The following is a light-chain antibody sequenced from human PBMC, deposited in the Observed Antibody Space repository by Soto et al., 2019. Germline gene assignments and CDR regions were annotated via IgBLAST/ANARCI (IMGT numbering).Light chain of an antibody. Sequence: QSVLTQPPSVSAAPGQKVTISCSGRSSNIGSDYVSWYQQLPVTAPKLLIYENSERPSGIPDRFSGSKSGTSATLGITGLQTGDEADYYCGAWDSSLTGGVFGGGTKLTVL. CDR3: GAWDSSLTGGV. CDR2: ENS. CDR1: SSNIGSDY. J-gene: IGLJ2*01. V-gene: IGLV1-51*02.